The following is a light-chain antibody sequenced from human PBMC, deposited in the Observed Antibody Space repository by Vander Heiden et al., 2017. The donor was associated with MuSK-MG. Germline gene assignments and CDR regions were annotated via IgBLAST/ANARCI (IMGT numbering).Light chain of an antibody. Sequence: EIVMTQSQANLSVSPGQRATLSCRASQSVSSNLAWYQQKPGQAPRLLIYGASTRATGIPARFSGSGSGTEFTLTISSLQSEDFAVYYCQQCNNWPRTFGQGTKVEIK. J-gene: IGKJ1*01. CDR2: GAS. V-gene: IGKV3-15*01. CDR1: QSVSSN. CDR3: QQCNNWPRT.